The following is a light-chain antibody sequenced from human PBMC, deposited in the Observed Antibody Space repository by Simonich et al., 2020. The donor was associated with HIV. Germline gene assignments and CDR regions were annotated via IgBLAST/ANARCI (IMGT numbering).Light chain of an antibody. CDR1: SSDVGAYDY. V-gene: IGLV2-14*03. CDR3: SSYTSSTTSGV. Sequence: QSALTQPASVSGSPGQSITISCTGTSSDVGAYDYVSWYQHHPGKAPKLIIYDVSKWPSGVSNRFSGSKSGNTASLTISGLQAEDEADYYCSSYTSSTTSGVFGGGTKLTVL. CDR2: DVS. J-gene: IGLJ3*02.